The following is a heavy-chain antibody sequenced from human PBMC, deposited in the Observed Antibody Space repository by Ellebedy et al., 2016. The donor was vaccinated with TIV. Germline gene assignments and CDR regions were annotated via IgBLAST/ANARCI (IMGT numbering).Heavy chain of an antibody. Sequence: GESLKISCAASGFTFNSYWMTWVRQAPGKGLEWVANINQDGSQKYYVDSVKGRFTISRDNAKNSLYLQMTSLRVEDTGVYYCARDGSYGDYLSPTHALEIWGQGTMVIVSS. D-gene: IGHD4-17*01. CDR3: ARDGSYGDYLSPTHALEI. CDR1: GFTFNSYW. V-gene: IGHV3-7*01. J-gene: IGHJ3*02. CDR2: INQDGSQK.